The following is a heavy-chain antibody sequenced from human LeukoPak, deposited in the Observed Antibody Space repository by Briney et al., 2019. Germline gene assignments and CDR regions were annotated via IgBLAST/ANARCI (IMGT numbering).Heavy chain of an antibody. CDR1: GGTFSSYA. V-gene: IGHV1-69*01. J-gene: IGHJ4*02. Sequence: VASVKVSCKASGGTFSSYAISWVRQAPGQGLEWMGGIIPIFGTANYAQKFQGRVTITADESTSTAYMELSSLRSEDTAVYYCARGYSSGWYVEYPDYWGQGTLVTVSS. CDR3: ARGYSSGWYVEYPDY. CDR2: IIPIFGTA. D-gene: IGHD6-19*01.